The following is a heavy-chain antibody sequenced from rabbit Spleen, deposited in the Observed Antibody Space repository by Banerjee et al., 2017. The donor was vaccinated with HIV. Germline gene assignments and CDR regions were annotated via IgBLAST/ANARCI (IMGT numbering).Heavy chain of an antibody. J-gene: IGHJ6*01. D-gene: IGHD8-1*01. Sequence: LEESGGGLVKPEGSLTLTCKASGVSLNDKDVMCWVRQAPGKGLEWIACIDTNDGDTDYANWPKGRFTISKTSSTTVTLQMTSLTAADTATYFCARDTGSSFSTYGMDLWGQGTLVTVS. CDR1: GVSLNDKDV. CDR3: ARDTGSSFSTYGMDL. V-gene: IGHV1S45*01. CDR2: IDTNDGDT.